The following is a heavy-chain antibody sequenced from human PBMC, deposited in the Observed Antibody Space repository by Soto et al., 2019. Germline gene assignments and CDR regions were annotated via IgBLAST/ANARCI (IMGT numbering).Heavy chain of an antibody. D-gene: IGHD3-10*01. CDR2: INPQTGAT. J-gene: IGHJ5*02. V-gene: IGHV1-2*02. CDR1: CVVFSASY. CDR3: VRAHALGFSNWFDP. Sequence: ASVKFSWTASCVVFSASYIHWARQAPGQGREWLGWINPQTGATNYAQKFLGRVTMSADTSASTAYMDLAKLKSDDPAVYYCVRAHALGFSNWFDPGGRGTLVTVSS.